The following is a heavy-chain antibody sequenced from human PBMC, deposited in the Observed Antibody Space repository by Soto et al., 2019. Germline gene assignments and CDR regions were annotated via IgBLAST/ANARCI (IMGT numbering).Heavy chain of an antibody. Sequence: GGSLRLSCAAFGFTFSSYWMSWVRQAPGKGLEWVANIKQDGSEKYYVDSVKGRFTISRDNAKNSLYLQMNSLRAEDTAVYYCARDPEYYYDSSGYWLAFDIWGQGTMVTVSS. D-gene: IGHD3-22*01. CDR1: GFTFSSYW. V-gene: IGHV3-7*04. CDR2: IKQDGSEK. CDR3: ARDPEYYYDSSGYWLAFDI. J-gene: IGHJ3*02.